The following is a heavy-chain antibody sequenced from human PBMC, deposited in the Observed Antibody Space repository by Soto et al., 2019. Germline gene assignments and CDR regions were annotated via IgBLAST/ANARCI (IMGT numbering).Heavy chain of an antibody. CDR2: IYYSGST. V-gene: IGHV4-59*08. D-gene: IGHD3-16*01. Sequence: TSETLSLTCTVSGGSISSHYWSWIRQPPGKGLEWIGYIYYSGSTNYNPSLKSRVTISVDTSKNQFSLKLSSVTAADTAVYYCASLERGDYVWGSPMVFDYWGQGTLVTVSS. J-gene: IGHJ4*02. CDR1: GGSISSHY. CDR3: ASLERGDYVWGSPMVFDY.